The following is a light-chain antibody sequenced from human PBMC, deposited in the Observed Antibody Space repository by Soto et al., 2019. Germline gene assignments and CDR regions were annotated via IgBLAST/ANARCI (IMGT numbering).Light chain of an antibody. J-gene: IGKJ4*01. V-gene: IGKV1-27*01. CDR2: AAS. CDR1: QGISNY. Sequence: DIQMTQSPSSLSASVGDRVTITCRVSQGISNYLAWYQQKPGKVPKLLIYAASTLQSGVPSRFSGSGSGTDFTLTISSLQPEDVATYYCQKCGVAPFTFGGGTKVEI. CDR3: QKCGVAPFT.